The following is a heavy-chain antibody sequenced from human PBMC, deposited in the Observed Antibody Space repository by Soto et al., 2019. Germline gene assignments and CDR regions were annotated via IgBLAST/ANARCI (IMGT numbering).Heavy chain of an antibody. D-gene: IGHD3-16*01. V-gene: IGHV3-48*02. Sequence: EVQLVESGGGLVHPGGSLTLSCGASGFTFSDFGMIWVRQAPGKGLEWVSYISSSSSPIFYADSVKGRFTISRDNAKNSLFLELNRLREDDTAVYYCARFGAVEFWGQGTLVNVSS. CDR1: GFTFSDFG. CDR3: ARFGAVEF. J-gene: IGHJ4*02. CDR2: ISSSSSPI.